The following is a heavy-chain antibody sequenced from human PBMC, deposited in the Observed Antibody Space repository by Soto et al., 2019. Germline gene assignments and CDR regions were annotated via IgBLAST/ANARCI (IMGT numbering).Heavy chain of an antibody. CDR3: AREDTAIATESDFDY. J-gene: IGHJ4*02. Sequence: QVQLVESGGGVVQPGRSLRLSCAASGFTFSSYGMHWVRQAPGKGLEWVAVIWYDGSNKYYADSVKGRFTISRDNSKNTLYMQMNSLRAEDTAVYYGAREDTAIATESDFDYWGQGTLVTVSS. CDR2: IWYDGSNK. V-gene: IGHV3-33*01. CDR1: GFTFSSYG. D-gene: IGHD5-18*01.